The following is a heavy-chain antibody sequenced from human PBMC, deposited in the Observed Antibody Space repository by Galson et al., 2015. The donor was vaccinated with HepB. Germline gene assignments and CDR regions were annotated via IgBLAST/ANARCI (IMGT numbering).Heavy chain of an antibody. J-gene: IGHJ4*02. Sequence: SVKVSCKASGGTFSSYAFSWVRQAPGRGLEWMGGIIPIFGTANYAQKFQGRITISADESTSAAYMELSSLRSEDTAVYYCARMGGDYFPDYYFDYWGQGTLVTVSS. CDR2: IIPIFGTA. D-gene: IGHD2-21*02. CDR3: ARMGGDYFPDYYFDY. CDR1: GGTFSSYA. V-gene: IGHV1-69*13.